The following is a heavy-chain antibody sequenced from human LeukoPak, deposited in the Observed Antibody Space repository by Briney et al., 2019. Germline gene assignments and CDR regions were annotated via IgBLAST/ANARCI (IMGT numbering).Heavy chain of an antibody. CDR2: INGDASHI. D-gene: IGHD3-10*01. Sequence: GGSLRLSCAASGFTFSSYWMHWVRQAPGKGLVWVSRINGDASHISYADSVRGRFTISRDNAKNTLYLQMNSLRADDTAIYYCSGSGSYAWFDPWGQGTPVTVSS. V-gene: IGHV3-74*01. J-gene: IGHJ5*02. CDR1: GFTFSSYW. CDR3: SGSGSYAWFDP.